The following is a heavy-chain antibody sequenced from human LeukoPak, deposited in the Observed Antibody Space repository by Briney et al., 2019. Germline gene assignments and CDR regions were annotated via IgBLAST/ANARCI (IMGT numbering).Heavy chain of an antibody. CDR3: ARDPYSNYFDY. CDR1: GYTFTGYY. D-gene: IGHD5-18*01. CDR2: INPNTGGI. Sequence: GASMKVSCKSSGYTFTGYYMHWVRPAPGQGLEWMGWINPNTGGINYAQKFQGRVTMTRDTSISAAYMELSRLRSDDTAVYYCARDPYSNYFDYWGQGTLVTVSS. V-gene: IGHV1-2*02. J-gene: IGHJ4*02.